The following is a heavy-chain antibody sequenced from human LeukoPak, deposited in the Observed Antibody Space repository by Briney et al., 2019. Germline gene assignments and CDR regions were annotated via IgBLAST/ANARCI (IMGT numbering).Heavy chain of an antibody. D-gene: IGHD3-10*01. CDR2: INSIGST. CDR1: GGSLSSYY. Sequence: SETLSLTCTVSGGSLSSYYWSWIRQPPGKGLEWIGYINSIGSTIYNPSLKSRVTISVDTSSNQFSLQLSSATAADTAFYYCARAPAGYGSGGSGAYSNWFDPWGPGTLVTVSS. V-gene: IGHV4-59*01. CDR3: ARAPAGYGSGGSGAYSNWFDP. J-gene: IGHJ5*02.